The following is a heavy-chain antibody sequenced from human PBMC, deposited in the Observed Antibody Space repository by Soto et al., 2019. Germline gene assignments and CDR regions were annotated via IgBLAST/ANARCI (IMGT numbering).Heavy chain of an antibody. V-gene: IGHV3-7*01. CDR3: ASYYDFWSGPHTYYFDY. D-gene: IGHD3-3*01. CDR2: IKQDGSEK. J-gene: IGHJ4*02. Sequence: GGSLRLSCAASGFTFSSYWMSWVRQAPGKGLEWVANIKQDGSEKYYLDLVKGRFPISRDNAKNSLYLQMNSLRAEDTAVYYCASYYDFWSGPHTYYFDYWGQGTLVTVSS. CDR1: GFTFSSYW.